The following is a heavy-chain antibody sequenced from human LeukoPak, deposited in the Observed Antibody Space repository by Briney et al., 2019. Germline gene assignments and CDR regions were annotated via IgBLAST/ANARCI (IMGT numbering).Heavy chain of an antibody. CDR3: ARVSESYHDY. D-gene: IGHD1-26*01. V-gene: IGHV3-48*04. J-gene: IGHJ4*02. CDR2: ISSSDGTI. CDR1: GFTFSSYS. Sequence: PGGSLRLSCAASGFTFSSYSMNWVRQAPGKGLEWVSYISSSDGTIYYADSVKGRFTFSSDNAKNSLYLQMNSLRADDTAVYYCARVSESYHDYWGQGTLVTVSS.